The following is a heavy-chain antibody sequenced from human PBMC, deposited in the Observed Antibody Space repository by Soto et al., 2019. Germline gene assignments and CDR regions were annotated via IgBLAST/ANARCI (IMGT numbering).Heavy chain of an antibody. CDR2: IWYDGSNK. D-gene: IGHD3-10*01. CDR1: GFTFSSYG. Sequence: QVQLVESGGGVVQPGRSLRLSCAASGFTFSSYGMHWVRQAPGKGLEWVAVIWYDGSNKYYADSVKGRFTISRDNSKNPLYLKMTGVRAEDTAVYYGARGDYDGWASYNIDFWGQGNLVPVSS. CDR3: ARGDYDGWASYNIDF. V-gene: IGHV3-33*01. J-gene: IGHJ4*02.